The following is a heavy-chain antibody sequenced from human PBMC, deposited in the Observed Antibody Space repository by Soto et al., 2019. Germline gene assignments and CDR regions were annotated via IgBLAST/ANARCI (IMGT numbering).Heavy chain of an antibody. CDR1: GGTFSSYA. CDR2: IIPIFGTA. D-gene: IGHD2-2*02. CDR3: ARASLRLVVPAAILYYYYGMDV. Sequence: ASVKVSCKASGGTFSSYAISWVRQAPGQGLEWMGGIIPIFGTANYAQKFQGRVTITADESTSTAYMELSSLRSEDTAVYYCARASLRLVVPAAILYYYYGMDVWGQGTTVTAP. V-gene: IGHV1-69*13. J-gene: IGHJ6*02.